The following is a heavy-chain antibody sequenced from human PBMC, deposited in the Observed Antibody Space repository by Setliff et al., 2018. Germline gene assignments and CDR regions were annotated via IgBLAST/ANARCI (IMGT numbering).Heavy chain of an antibody. J-gene: IGHJ5*01. Sequence: PSETLSLTCAVYGESFSGHYWSWIRQPPGKGLEWIGYIYASGSTNYNPSLKSRVTISVDTSKNQFSLKLSAVTAADTAVDYCARARYCSGGRCYWTWLDSWAQGTLVTVSS. CDR2: IYASGST. CDR1: GESFSGHY. V-gene: IGHV4-4*08. D-gene: IGHD2-15*01. CDR3: ARARYCSGGRCYWTWLDS.